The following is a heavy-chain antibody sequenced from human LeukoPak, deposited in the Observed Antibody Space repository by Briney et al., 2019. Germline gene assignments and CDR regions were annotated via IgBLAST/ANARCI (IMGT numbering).Heavy chain of an antibody. CDR3: ARDWNDIYAFDI. CDR1: GFTFSSYA. CDR2: ISGSGGST. D-gene: IGHD1-1*01. J-gene: IGHJ3*02. Sequence: GGSLRLSCAASGFTFSSYAMSWVRQAPGKGLEWVSAISGSGGSTYYADSVKGRFTISRDNSKNTLYLQMNSLRAEDTAVYYCARDWNDIYAFDIWGQGIMVTVSS. V-gene: IGHV3-23*01.